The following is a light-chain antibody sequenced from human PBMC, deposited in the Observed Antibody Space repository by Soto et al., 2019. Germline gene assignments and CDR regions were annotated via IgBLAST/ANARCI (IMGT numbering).Light chain of an antibody. Sequence: EIVLTQSPGTLSLSPGERATLSCRASQSVSSNYLAWYQQKPGQAPRLVVYGASSRATGIPDRFSGSGSGTDFTLTISRLEPEDFAAYYCQQYGTSPTLFTFGPGTKVDIK. V-gene: IGKV3-20*01. CDR3: QQYGTSPTLFT. J-gene: IGKJ3*01. CDR2: GAS. CDR1: QSVSSNY.